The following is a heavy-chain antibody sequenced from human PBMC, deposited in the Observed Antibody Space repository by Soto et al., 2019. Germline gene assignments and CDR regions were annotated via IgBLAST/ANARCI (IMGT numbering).Heavy chain of an antibody. Sequence: SETLSLTCTVSGGSISSSGYYWGWIRQPPGKGLEWIGSIYYTGITYSNPSLKSRVSISIDTSKNQFSLKLSSVTAADTAVYYCARGAVTVPNWFDPWGQGTLVTVSS. CDR3: ARGAVTVPNWFDP. CDR2: IYYTGIT. D-gene: IGHD4-17*01. V-gene: IGHV4-39*07. CDR1: GGSISSSGYY. J-gene: IGHJ5*02.